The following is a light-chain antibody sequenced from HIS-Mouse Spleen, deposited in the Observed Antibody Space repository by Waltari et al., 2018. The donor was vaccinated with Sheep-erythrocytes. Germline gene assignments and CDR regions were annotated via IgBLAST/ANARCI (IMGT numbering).Light chain of an antibody. Sequence: QSALTQPRSVSGSPGQSVTISCTGTSSDVGGYNYVSWYQQHPGKATKPRIYDVSKRPSGGPYRFSASKSGNTASLTISGLQAEDDADYYCCSYAGSYNHVFATGTKVTVL. V-gene: IGLV2-11*02. CDR1: SSDVGGYNY. CDR2: DVS. CDR3: CSYAGSYNHV. J-gene: IGLJ1*01.